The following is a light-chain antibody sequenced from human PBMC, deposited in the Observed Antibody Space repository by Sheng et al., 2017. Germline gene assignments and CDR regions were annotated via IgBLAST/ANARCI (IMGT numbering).Light chain of an antibody. J-gene: IGLJ3*02. Sequence: QTVVTQEPSFSVSPGGTVTLTCGLSSGSVSTGYYPSWYQQTPGQAPRTLIYNTNTRSSGVPDRFSGSILGNKAALTITGAQPDDESDYYCFLYMGSGHWVFGGGTKLTVL. CDR2: NTN. CDR1: SGSVSTGYY. CDR3: FLYMGSGHWV. V-gene: IGLV8-61*01.